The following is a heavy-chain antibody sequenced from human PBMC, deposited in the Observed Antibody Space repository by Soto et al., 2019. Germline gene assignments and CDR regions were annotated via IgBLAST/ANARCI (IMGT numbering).Heavy chain of an antibody. CDR2: MNPNSGNT. D-gene: IGHD2-8*01. CDR1: GYTFTSSD. V-gene: IGHV1-8*01. CDR3: ARVRGYCTNGVCFDYYFDY. Sequence: ASVKGSCKASGYTFTSSDINWVRQATGQGLEWMGWMNPNSGNTGYAQKFQDRVTMTRNTSISTAYMELSSLRSEDTAVYYCARVRGYCTNGVCFDYYFDYWGQGTQVTVSS. J-gene: IGHJ4*02.